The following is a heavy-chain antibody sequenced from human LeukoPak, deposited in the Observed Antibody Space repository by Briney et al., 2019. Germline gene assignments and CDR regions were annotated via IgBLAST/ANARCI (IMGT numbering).Heavy chain of an antibody. D-gene: IGHD3-9*01. Sequence: PGGSLRLSCAASGVTLRNYWMTWVRQAPGKGLEWLGNIDEDGRVTNYVDSVKGRFTISRDNAKSILYLQMNSLRVEDTAVYFCARDVGTGYNLFTERRWGHGTLVTVSS. CDR3: ARDVGTGYNLFTERR. J-gene: IGHJ4*03. CDR2: IDEDGRVT. CDR1: GVTLRNYW. V-gene: IGHV3-7*04.